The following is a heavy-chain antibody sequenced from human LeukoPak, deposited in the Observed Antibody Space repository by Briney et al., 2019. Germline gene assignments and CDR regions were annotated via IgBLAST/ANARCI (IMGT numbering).Heavy chain of an antibody. Sequence: ASVKVSCKASGYTFTSYGISWVRQAPGQGLEWMGWISAYNGNTNYAQKLQGRVTMTTDTSTSTAYMELRSLRSDDTAVYYCARDLRGASTLIYYFDYWGQGTLVTVSS. V-gene: IGHV1-18*01. CDR1: GYTFTSYG. D-gene: IGHD1-26*01. CDR2: ISAYNGNT. J-gene: IGHJ4*02. CDR3: ARDLRGASTLIYYFDY.